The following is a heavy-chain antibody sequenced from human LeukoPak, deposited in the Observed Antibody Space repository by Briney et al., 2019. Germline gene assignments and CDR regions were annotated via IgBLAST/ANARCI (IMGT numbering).Heavy chain of an antibody. Sequence: SETLSLTCAVSGGSISSSNWWSWIRQPPGKGLEWIGEIYHSGSTNYNPSLKSRVTISVDKSKNQFSLKLSSVTAADTAVYYCARVRSVVTTVITVFDYWGQGTLVTVSS. CDR1: GGSISSSNW. CDR2: IYHSGST. CDR3: ARVRSVVTTVITVFDY. V-gene: IGHV4-4*02. D-gene: IGHD4-17*01. J-gene: IGHJ4*02.